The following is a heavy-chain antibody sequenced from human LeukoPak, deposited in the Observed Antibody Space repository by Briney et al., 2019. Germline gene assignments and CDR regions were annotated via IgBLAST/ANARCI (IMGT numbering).Heavy chain of an antibody. V-gene: IGHV4-39*01. CDR3: AGSTYDNWFDP. Sequence: PSETLSLTCTVSGGSISSSSYYCGRIRQPPGKGLEWIGSIYHSGSTYYNPSLKSRVTLSVETSKNQFSLKLSSVTAADTAVYYCAGSTYDNWFDPWGQGTLVTVSS. D-gene: IGHD2-8*01. CDR2: IYHSGST. CDR1: GGSISSSSYY. J-gene: IGHJ5*02.